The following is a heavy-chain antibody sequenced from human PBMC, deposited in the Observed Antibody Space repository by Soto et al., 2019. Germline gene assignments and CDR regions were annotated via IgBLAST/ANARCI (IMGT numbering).Heavy chain of an antibody. V-gene: IGHV1-69*15. CDR3: ARAKEYYNGYDPPYYFDY. J-gene: IGHJ4*02. Sequence: QVQLVHSGAEVKKPGSSVRVSCKTSGGTFRTYAINWVRQAPGQGLEWMGSIIPLLGTVKYAQRFQGRVKITADESTSTADMELSSLRSEDTAVFYCARAKEYYNGYDPPYYFDYWGQGTLVTVSS. CDR2: IIPLLGTV. D-gene: IGHD5-12*01. CDR1: GGTFRTYA.